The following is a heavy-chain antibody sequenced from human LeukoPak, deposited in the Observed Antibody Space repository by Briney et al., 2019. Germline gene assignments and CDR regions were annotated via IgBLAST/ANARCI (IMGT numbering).Heavy chain of an antibody. CDR2: ISYDGSNK. D-gene: IGHD4-17*01. V-gene: IGHV3-30-3*01. Sequence: GRSLRLSCAASGFTFSSYAMHWVRQAPGKGLEWVAVISYDGSNKYYADSVKGRFTISRDNSKNTLYMQMNSLRAEDTAVYYCAKAVDYGDYYFDDWGQGTLVTVSS. CDR3: AKAVDYGDYYFDD. J-gene: IGHJ4*02. CDR1: GFTFSSYA.